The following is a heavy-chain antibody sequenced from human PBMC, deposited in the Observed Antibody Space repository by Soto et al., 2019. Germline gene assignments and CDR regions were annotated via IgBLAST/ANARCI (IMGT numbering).Heavy chain of an antibody. Sequence: DVQLMESGGGLVQPGGSLRLSCTASGFTFENYWMTWIRQAPGKGLEWVANIRKDGTQEHYVDSVEGRFSVCRDNARASLYLQMNSLRIEDTAVYYCARDANNRDSSVYYDVFDIWGQGTMVTVSP. J-gene: IGHJ3*02. CDR3: ARDANNRDSSVYYDVFDI. D-gene: IGHD3-22*01. V-gene: IGHV3-7*05. CDR2: IRKDGTQE. CDR1: GFTFENYW.